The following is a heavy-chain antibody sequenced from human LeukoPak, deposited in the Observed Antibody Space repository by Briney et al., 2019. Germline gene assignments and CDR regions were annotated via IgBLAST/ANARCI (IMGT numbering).Heavy chain of an antibody. CDR3: VRETGAIGYYMDV. Sequence: GGSLRLSCAASGFTFTGNSMHWVRQGPGKGLVWVARIHRDGGMTRYADSVEGRFTISRDNAKNTLYLQMNSLRAEDTAIYYCVRETGAIGYYMDVWGKGTTVTVSS. CDR2: IHRDGGMT. J-gene: IGHJ6*03. D-gene: IGHD2-21*01. CDR1: GFTFTGNS. V-gene: IGHV3-74*01.